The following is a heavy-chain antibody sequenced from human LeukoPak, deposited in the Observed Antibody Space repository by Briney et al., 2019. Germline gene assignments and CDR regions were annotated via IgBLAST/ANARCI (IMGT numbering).Heavy chain of an antibody. D-gene: IGHD7-27*01. Sequence: SETLSLTCIVSGASMSSYYWSWIRQPAGKGVEWIGRIYTSGSTNYNPSLRSRLTLSVDTSRNQFSLNLTSVTAADTAVYYCARGAQPGQGFDFWGQGTLVTVSS. J-gene: IGHJ4*02. V-gene: IGHV4-4*07. CDR3: ARGAQPGQGFDF. CDR1: GASMSSYY. CDR2: IYTSGST.